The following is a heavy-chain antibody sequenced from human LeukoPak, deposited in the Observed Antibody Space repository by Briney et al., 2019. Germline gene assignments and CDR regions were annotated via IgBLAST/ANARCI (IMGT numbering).Heavy chain of an antibody. CDR3: ARGPLWFGELENPFY. V-gene: IGHV1-2*02. J-gene: IGHJ4*02. D-gene: IGHD3-10*01. Sequence: GASVKVSCKAPGHAFTGYYMHWVRQAPGQGLDWMGWINPNSGGTNYAQKFQGRVTMTRDTSISTAYMELSRLRSDDTAVYYCARGPLWFGELENPFYWGQGTLVTVSS. CDR2: INPNSGGT. CDR1: GHAFTGYY.